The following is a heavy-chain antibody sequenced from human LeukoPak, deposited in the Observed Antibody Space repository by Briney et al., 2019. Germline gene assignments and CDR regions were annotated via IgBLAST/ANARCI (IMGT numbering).Heavy chain of an antibody. CDR1: GFTFSSYS. V-gene: IGHV3-48*01. J-gene: IGHJ4*02. CDR3: ARDSAPFDY. CDR2: ISSSSSTI. Sequence: GGSLRLSCAASGFTFSSYSMNWVRQAPGKGLEWVSYISSSSSTIYYADSGKGRFTISRDNAKNSLYLQMNSLRAEETAVYYCARDSAPFDYWGQGTPVTVSS.